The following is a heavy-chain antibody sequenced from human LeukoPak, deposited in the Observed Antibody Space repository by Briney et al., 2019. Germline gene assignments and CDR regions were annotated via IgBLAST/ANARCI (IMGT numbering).Heavy chain of an antibody. Sequence: SETLSLTCTVSGGSISSYYWRWIQQPPGKGLEWIGYIYYSGGTNYNPSLKSRVTISVDTSRNQFSLKLSSVTAADTAVYYCARGSGSPQRFDCWGQGTLVTVSS. D-gene: IGHD3-10*01. CDR1: GGSISSYY. V-gene: IGHV4-59*01. CDR3: ARGSGSPQRFDC. J-gene: IGHJ4*02. CDR2: IYYSGGT.